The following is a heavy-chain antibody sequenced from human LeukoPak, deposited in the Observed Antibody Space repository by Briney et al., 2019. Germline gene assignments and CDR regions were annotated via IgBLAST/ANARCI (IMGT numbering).Heavy chain of an antibody. J-gene: IGHJ6*03. CDR3: ASTLRSGDNCYYVYYYYMDV. D-gene: IGHD2-15*01. Sequence: GGSLRLSCAASGFIFSNYDMNWVRQAPGKGLEWVSSISSSSSYIHYADSVKGRFTISRDNAKNSLDLQMNSLRAEDTAVYYCASTLRSGDNCYYVYYYYMDVWGKGTTVTISS. CDR1: GFIFSNYD. CDR2: ISSSSSYI. V-gene: IGHV3-21*01.